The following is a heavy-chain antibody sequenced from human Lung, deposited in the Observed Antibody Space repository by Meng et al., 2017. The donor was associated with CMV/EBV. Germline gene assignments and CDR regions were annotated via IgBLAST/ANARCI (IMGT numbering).Heavy chain of an antibody. V-gene: IGHV4-34*01. CDR1: GGSFSGYY. J-gene: IGHJ6*02. CDR3: ARGNRGLDEVVRGGYYYYGLDV. D-gene: IGHD3/OR15-3a*01. CDR2: INHSGIT. Sequence: SXTLSLXCAVYGGSFSGYYWTWFRQPPGKGLEWIGEINHSGITNYNPSLKSPVTISVDTSKNQFSLKVSSVTAADTAVYYCARGNRGLDEVVRGGYYYYGLDVWXQGTXVTVSS.